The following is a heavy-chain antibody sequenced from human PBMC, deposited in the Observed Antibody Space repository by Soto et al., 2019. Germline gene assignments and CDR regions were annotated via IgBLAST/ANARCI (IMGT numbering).Heavy chain of an antibody. CDR3: ARHAGSRYCSSTSCRWFYGMDV. CDR1: GGTFSSYA. D-gene: IGHD2-2*01. V-gene: IGHV1-69*06. CDR2: IIPIFGTA. Sequence: QVQLVQSGAEVKKPGSSVKVSCKASGGTFSSYAISWVRQAPGQGLEWMGGIIPIFGTANYAQKFQGRVTITEDKSTSTAYMELSSLRSEDTAVYYCARHAGSRYCSSTSCRWFYGMDVWGQGTTVTVSS. J-gene: IGHJ6*02.